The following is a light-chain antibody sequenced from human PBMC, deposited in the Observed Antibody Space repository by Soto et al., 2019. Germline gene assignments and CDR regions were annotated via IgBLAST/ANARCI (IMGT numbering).Light chain of an antibody. J-gene: IGLJ2*01. Sequence: QSALTQPASVSGSPGQSITISCTGTSSDVGGYNYVSWYQHHPGKAPKLMIYEVSDRPSGVSNRFSGSKSGNTASLTISGLQAEDEADYYCNSYTSSSTLVFGGGTK. CDR2: EVS. CDR1: SSDVGGYNY. V-gene: IGLV2-14*01. CDR3: NSYTSSSTLV.